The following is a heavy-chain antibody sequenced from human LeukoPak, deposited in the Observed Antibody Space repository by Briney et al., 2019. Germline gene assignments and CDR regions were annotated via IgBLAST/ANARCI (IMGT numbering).Heavy chain of an antibody. Sequence: ASVKVSCKASGYTFTSYYMHWVRQAPGQGLEWMGIINPSGGSTSYAQKFQGRVTMTRDTSTSTVYMELSSLRSEDTAVYYCARDKNVGQWLVNFDYWGQGTLVTVSS. CDR2: INPSGGST. CDR1: GYTFTSYY. CDR3: ARDKNVGQWLVNFDY. V-gene: IGHV1-46*01. J-gene: IGHJ4*02. D-gene: IGHD6-19*01.